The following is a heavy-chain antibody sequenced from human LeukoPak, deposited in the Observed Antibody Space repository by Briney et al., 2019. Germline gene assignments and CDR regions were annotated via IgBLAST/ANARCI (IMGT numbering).Heavy chain of an antibody. CDR3: ASRKLGNDY. V-gene: IGHV4-59*02. CDR1: GGSVRDYY. CDR2: IYHTGST. Sequence: SETLSLPCTISGGSVRDYYWSWIRQSPGKGLEWIGYIYHTGSTSYSPSLKSRVTISADTSQNQFSLKLSSVTAADTAVYYCASRKLGNDYWGQGTLVTVSS. J-gene: IGHJ4*02. D-gene: IGHD7-27*01.